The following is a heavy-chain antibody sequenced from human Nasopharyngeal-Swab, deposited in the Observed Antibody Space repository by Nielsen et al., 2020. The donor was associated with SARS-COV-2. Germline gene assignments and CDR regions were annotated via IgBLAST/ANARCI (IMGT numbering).Heavy chain of an antibody. CDR3: AREPLRDGMDV. Sequence: SETLSLTCAVYGGSFSGYYWSWIRQPPGKGLEWIGEINHSGSTNYNPSLKCRVTISVDTSKNQFSLKLSSVTAADTAVYYCAREPLRDGMDVWGQGTTVTVSS. D-gene: IGHD2-21*02. J-gene: IGHJ6*02. CDR1: GGSFSGYY. CDR2: INHSGST. V-gene: IGHV4-34*01.